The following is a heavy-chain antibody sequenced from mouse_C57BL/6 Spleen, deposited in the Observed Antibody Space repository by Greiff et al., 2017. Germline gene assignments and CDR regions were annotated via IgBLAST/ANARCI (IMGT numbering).Heavy chain of an antibody. D-gene: IGHD1-1*01. CDR3: ARNYYGSSYVGCYAMDY. CDR1: GYAFSSYW. V-gene: IGHV1-80*01. J-gene: IGHJ4*01. Sequence: VQLQQSGAELVKPGASVKISCKASGYAFSSYWMNWVKQRPGKGLEWIGQIYPGDGDTNYNGKFKGKATLTADKSSRTAYMQLRSLTSEDSAVYCCARNYYGSSYVGCYAMDYWGQGTSVTVSS. CDR2: IYPGDGDT.